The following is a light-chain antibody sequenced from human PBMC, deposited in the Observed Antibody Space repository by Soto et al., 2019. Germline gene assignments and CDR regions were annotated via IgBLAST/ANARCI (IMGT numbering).Light chain of an antibody. J-gene: IGKJ3*01. CDR1: QSVRSSY. CDR3: QQYGSSPRFT. CDR2: GAS. V-gene: IGKV3-20*01. Sequence: EIGLTQSPGTLSLSPGERATLACRASQSVRSSYLAWYQQKPGQAPRLLIYGASTRATGIPDRFSGSGSVTDFTLTISRLEPEDFAVYYCQQYGSSPRFTFGPGTKVDIK.